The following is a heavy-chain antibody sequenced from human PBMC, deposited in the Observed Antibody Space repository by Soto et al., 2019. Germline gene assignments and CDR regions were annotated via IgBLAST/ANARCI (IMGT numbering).Heavy chain of an antibody. CDR1: VFTFSSYA. CDR2: ISGSGGST. D-gene: IGHD6-13*01. CDR3: AKRGDGGGIAAAGGAFDI. Sequence: HPWWSLRLSCSASVFTFSSYAMSWVRQAPGKGLEWVSAISGSGGSTYYADSVKGRFTISRDNSKNTLYLQMNSLRAEDTAVYYCAKRGDGGGIAAAGGAFDIWGQGTMVTVSS. J-gene: IGHJ3*02. V-gene: IGHV3-23*01.